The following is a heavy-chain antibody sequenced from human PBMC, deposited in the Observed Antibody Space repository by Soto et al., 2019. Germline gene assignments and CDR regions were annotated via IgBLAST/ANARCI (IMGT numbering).Heavy chain of an antibody. CDR1: GGSVSSRSNYY. V-gene: IGHV4-34*01. D-gene: IGHD1-1*01. Sequence: QVQLQQWGAGLLKPSETLSLTCAVYGGSVSSRSNYYWSWIRQPPGKGLEWIGEMSHSGGTHFNPALKCRVTISVDTSKNQFSLKMSSVTSADTALYYCARVERGTATTVVDAFDMCGPGTMVTVSS. CDR3: ARVERGTATTVVDAFDM. J-gene: IGHJ3*02. CDR2: MSHSGGT.